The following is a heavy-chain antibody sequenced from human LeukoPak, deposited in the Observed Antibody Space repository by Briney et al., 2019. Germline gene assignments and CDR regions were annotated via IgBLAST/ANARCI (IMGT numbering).Heavy chain of an antibody. CDR2: ISSSSSYI. D-gene: IGHD2-15*01. CDR3: ARGPRRQDRVFEYFDL. V-gene: IGHV3-21*01. Sequence: PGGSLRLSCAASGFTFSSYSMNWVRQAPGKGLEWVSSISSSSSYIYYADSVKGRFTISRDNAKNSLYLQMNSLRAGDTAVYYCARGPRRQDRVFEYFDLWGRGTLVTVSS. J-gene: IGHJ2*01. CDR1: GFTFSSYS.